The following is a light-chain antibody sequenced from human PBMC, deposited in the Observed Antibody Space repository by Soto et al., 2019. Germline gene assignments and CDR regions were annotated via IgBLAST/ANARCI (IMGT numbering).Light chain of an antibody. CDR3: QQYGSSPGGT. CDR2: GAS. J-gene: IGKJ3*01. CDR1: QSVSSSY. V-gene: IGKV3-20*01. Sequence: EIVLTQSPGTLSLSPGERATLSCRASQSVSSSYLAWYQQKPGQAPRLLIYGASSSATGIPDRFSGSGSGTDFTLTISRLEPEDFAVYYCQQYGSSPGGTFGPSTKVDIK.